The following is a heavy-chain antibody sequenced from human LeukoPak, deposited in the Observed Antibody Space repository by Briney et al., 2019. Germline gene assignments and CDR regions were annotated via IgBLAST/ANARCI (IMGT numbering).Heavy chain of an antibody. CDR2: TREDGSEK. CDR3: ARGGSTSSWFWND. J-gene: IGHJ4*02. V-gene: IGHV3-7*01. CDR1: GFTFSTYW. D-gene: IGHD6-13*01. Sequence: GGSLRLSCTASGFTFSTYWMSWVRQAPGKGLEWVANTREDGSEKYYVDSVKGRFTISRDNAKNSLYLQMSSLRAEDMAVYYCARGGSTSSWFWNDWGQGTLVTVSS.